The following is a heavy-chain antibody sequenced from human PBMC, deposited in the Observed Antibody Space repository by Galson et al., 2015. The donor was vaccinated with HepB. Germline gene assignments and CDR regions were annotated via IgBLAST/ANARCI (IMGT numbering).Heavy chain of an antibody. CDR2: ISYDGSNK. CDR1: GFTFSNYA. Sequence: SLRLSCAASGFTFSNYAMHWVRQTPGKGLEWVAVISYDGSNKYYPDSVKGRFTISRDNSKNTLYLQMNSLRAEDTAVYYCAREDIVVVVAATEEGFASSGLDYWGQGTLVIVSS. D-gene: IGHD2-15*01. CDR3: AREDIVVVVAATEEGFASSGLDY. J-gene: IGHJ4*02. V-gene: IGHV3-30-3*01.